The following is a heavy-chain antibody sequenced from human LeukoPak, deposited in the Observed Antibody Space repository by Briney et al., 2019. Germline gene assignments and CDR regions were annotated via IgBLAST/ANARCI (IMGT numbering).Heavy chain of an antibody. D-gene: IGHD3-16*01. V-gene: IGHV3-21*01. CDR2: ISSSSSYI. CDR1: GFTLSSYS. J-gene: IGHJ4*02. CDR3: ARLFGFVLHYEQVDY. Sequence: PGGSLRLACAASGFTLSSYSMNWVRQAPGKGLEWVSSISSSSSYIYYADSVKGRFTISRDNAKNSLYLQMNSLRAEDTAVYYCARLFGFVLHYEQVDYWGQGTLVTVSS.